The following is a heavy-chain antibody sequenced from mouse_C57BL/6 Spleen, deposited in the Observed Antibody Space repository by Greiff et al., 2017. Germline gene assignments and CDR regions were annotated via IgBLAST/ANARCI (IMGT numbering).Heavy chain of an antibody. CDR1: GYTFTSYW. D-gene: IGHD1-1*01. V-gene: IGHV1-7*01. CDR2: INPSSGCT. Sequence: QVQLQQSGAELAKPGASVTLSCKASGYTFTSYWMHWVKQRPGQGLEWIGYINPSSGCTTYNQKFKDKATLAEDKSSITAYMQLSCLTYEDSAVYYCAITTVVATNAMDYWGQGTSGTVSS. J-gene: IGHJ4*01. CDR3: AITTVVATNAMDY.